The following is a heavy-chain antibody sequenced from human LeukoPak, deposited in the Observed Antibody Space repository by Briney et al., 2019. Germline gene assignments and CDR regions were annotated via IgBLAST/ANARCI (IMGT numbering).Heavy chain of an antibody. V-gene: IGHV4-39*07. Sequence: SETLSLTCTVSGGSISSSSYYWSWIRQPPGKRLEWIGEINHSGSTNYNPSLKSRVTISVDTSKNQFSLKLSSVTAADTAVYYCAIRGRDYYYYMGVWGKGTTVTVSS. CDR2: INHSGST. CDR1: GGSISSSSYY. J-gene: IGHJ6*03. CDR3: AIRGRDYYYYMGV. D-gene: IGHD3-10*01.